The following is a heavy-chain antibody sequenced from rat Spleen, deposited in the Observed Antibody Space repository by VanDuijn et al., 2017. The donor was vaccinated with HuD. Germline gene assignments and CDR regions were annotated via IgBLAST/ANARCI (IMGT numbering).Heavy chain of an antibody. Sequence: EVQLVESDGGLTQPGRSLKLSCAASGFSFSDYYMAWIRQAPGKGLEWVASITNTGGSTYYPDSVKGRFTISRDNAKSTLYLQMNSLRSEDTATYYCTRDRYYYSSYIYPYYFDYWGQGVMVTVSS. CDR2: ITNTGGST. CDR3: TRDRYYYSSYIYPYYFDY. J-gene: IGHJ2*01. V-gene: IGHV5-31*01. CDR1: GFSFSDYY. D-gene: IGHD1-2*01.